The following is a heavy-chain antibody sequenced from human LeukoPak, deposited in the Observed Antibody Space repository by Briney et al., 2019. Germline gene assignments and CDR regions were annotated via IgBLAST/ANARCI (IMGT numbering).Heavy chain of an antibody. CDR1: GSSFSGYY. CDR3: AREPGWTIAARPFDY. J-gene: IGHJ4*02. Sequence: PSETLSLTCGVYGSSFSGYYWSWIRQPPGKGLEWIGEINHSGSTNCNASLKSRVTISVDTSRKQFSLKLSSVTAADSAMYYCAREPGWTIAARPFDYCGQGTLATVSS. D-gene: IGHD6-6*01. V-gene: IGHV4-34*01. CDR2: INHSGST.